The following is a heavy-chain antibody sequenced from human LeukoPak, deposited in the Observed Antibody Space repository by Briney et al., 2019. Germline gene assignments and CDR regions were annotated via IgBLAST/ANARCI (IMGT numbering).Heavy chain of an antibody. Sequence: PGGSLRLSCAASGFTLSNYDMNWVRQAPGKGLEWIADITISGHTKNYADSVKGRFTISRDNARTSLYLQMNSLRVEDTGVYYCARGDPHADLWGQGTLVTVSS. CDR2: ITISGHTK. J-gene: IGHJ5*02. V-gene: IGHV3-48*03. CDR1: GFTLSNYD. CDR3: ARGDPHADL.